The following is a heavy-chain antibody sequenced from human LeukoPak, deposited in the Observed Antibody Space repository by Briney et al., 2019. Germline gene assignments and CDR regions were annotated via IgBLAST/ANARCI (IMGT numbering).Heavy chain of an antibody. CDR2: IYWDDDK. Sequence: SGPTLVYPTQTLTLTCTFSGFSLRTSGVGVGWIRQPPGKDLECLALIYWDDDKHYSPSLKSRLTITKDTSKKQVVLTMTNMDPVDTATYYCAHRARGDTFDYWGQGTLVTVSS. CDR1: GFSLRTSGVG. J-gene: IGHJ4*02. D-gene: IGHD3-10*01. CDR3: AHRARGDTFDY. V-gene: IGHV2-5*02.